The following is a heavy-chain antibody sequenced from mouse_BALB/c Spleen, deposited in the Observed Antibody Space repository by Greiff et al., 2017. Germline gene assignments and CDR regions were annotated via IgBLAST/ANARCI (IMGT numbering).Heavy chain of an antibody. CDR3: ARSITTVVAEEYYFDY. J-gene: IGHJ2*01. Sequence: EVQLQESGPSLVKPSQTLSLTCSVTGDSITSGYWNWIRKFPGNKLEYMGYISYSGSTYYNPSLKSRISITRDTSKNQYYLQLNSVTTEDTATYYCARSITTVVAEEYYFDYWGQGTTLTVSS. CDR1: GDSITSGY. D-gene: IGHD1-1*01. CDR2: ISYSGST. V-gene: IGHV3-8*02.